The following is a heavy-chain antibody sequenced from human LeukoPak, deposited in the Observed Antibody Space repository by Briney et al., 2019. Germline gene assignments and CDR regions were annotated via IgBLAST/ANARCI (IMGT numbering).Heavy chain of an antibody. CDR3: ARGFRWGFDY. CDR2: INGDESTT. Sequence: GGSLRLSCVASGFTFSNYWMHWVRQAPEKGLVWISRINGDESTTDYADSVKGRSTISRDNAKNTLYLQMNTLGAEDTSLYYCARGFRWGFDYWGQGILVTVSS. V-gene: IGHV3-74*01. J-gene: IGHJ4*02. D-gene: IGHD4-23*01. CDR1: GFTFSNYW.